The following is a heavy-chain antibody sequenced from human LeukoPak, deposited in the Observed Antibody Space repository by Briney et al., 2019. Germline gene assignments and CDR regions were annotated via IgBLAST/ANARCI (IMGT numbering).Heavy chain of an antibody. Sequence: GRSLILSCAASGFIYSHYGMHWVRQAPGKGLEWVAVIWSDGGNRFYAGSVKGRFTISRDNSQNTLFLQMNSLRAEDTAMYYCARDAQRGFDYSNSLEYWGHGTLVTVSS. V-gene: IGHV3-33*01. CDR2: IWSDGGNR. D-gene: IGHD4-11*01. CDR3: ARDAQRGFDYSNSLEY. CDR1: GFIYSHYG. J-gene: IGHJ4*01.